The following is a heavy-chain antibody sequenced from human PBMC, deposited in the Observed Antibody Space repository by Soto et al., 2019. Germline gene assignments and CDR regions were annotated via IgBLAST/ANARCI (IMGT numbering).Heavy chain of an antibody. Sequence: LRLSCAASGFTFSSYAVSWVRQAPGKGPEWTSSISGSGSTIYYADSVKGRFTISRDNSKNTLYLQMSSLRAEDTAVYYCAKVFYYYDSSGYYYFDYWGQGTLVTVSS. CDR1: GFTFSSYA. CDR2: ISGSGSTI. D-gene: IGHD3-22*01. J-gene: IGHJ4*02. V-gene: IGHV3-23*01. CDR3: AKVFYYYDSSGYYYFDY.